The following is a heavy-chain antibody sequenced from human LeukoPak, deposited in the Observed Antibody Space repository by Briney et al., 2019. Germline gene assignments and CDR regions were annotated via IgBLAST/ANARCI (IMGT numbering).Heavy chain of an antibody. V-gene: IGHV5-51*01. CDR1: GYSFTSYW. CDR2: IYPGDSDT. J-gene: IGHJ3*02. CDR3: ATGYGSGRGAFDI. Sequence: GESLKISCVGSGYSFTSYWIGWVRQMPGKGLEYMGIIYPGDSDTRYSPSFQGQVTISADKTISTAYLQWSSLQASDTAMYYCATGYGSGRGAFDIWGQGTMVTVSS. D-gene: IGHD6-19*01.